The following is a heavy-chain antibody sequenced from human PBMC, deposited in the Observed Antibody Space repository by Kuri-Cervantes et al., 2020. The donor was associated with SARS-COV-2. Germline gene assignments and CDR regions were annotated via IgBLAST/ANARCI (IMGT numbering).Heavy chain of an antibody. CDR1: GGPISSGSYY. Sequence: SETLSLTCTVSGGPISSGSYYWSWIRQPAGKGLEWIGRIYTSGSTNYNPSLKSRVTISVDTSKNQFSLKLSSVTAADTAVYYCASGGSRGYFNYWGQGTLVTVSS. J-gene: IGHJ4*02. CDR3: ASGGSRGYFNY. V-gene: IGHV4-61*02. CDR2: IYTSGST. D-gene: IGHD3-22*01.